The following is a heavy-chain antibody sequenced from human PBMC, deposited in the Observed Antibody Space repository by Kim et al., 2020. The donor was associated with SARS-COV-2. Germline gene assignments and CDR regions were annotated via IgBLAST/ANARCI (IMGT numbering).Heavy chain of an antibody. Sequence: ASVKVSCKASGYTFTSYAMHWVRQAPGQRLEWMGWINAGNGNTKYSQKFQGRVTITRDTSASTAYMELSSLRSEDTAVYYCARVGVVKLRAGDWFDPWGQGTLVTVSS. CDR1: GYTFTSYA. CDR2: INAGNGNT. CDR3: ARVGVVKLRAGDWFDP. J-gene: IGHJ5*02. D-gene: IGHD2-15*01. V-gene: IGHV1-3*01.